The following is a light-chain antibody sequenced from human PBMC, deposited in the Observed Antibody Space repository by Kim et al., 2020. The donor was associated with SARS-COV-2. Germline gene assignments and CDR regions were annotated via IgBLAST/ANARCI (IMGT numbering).Light chain of an antibody. J-gene: IGKJ1*01. CDR1: QSIISY. CDR3: QQSYSTPPT. V-gene: IGKV1-39*01. Sequence: ASVGDRETIPCRASQSIISYLNWDQQRPGKAPKRLIYAASSLQSGVPSRFSGSGYGTDFTLTISSLQPQDFATYYCQQSYSTPPTFGQGTKVEIK. CDR2: AAS.